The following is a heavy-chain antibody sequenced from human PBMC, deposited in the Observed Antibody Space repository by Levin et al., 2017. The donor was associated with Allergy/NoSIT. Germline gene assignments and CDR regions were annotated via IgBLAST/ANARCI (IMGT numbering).Heavy chain of an antibody. Sequence: GGSLRLSCAASGFTFSSYSMNWVRQAPGKGLEWVSSISSSSSYIYYADSVKGRFTISRDNAKNSLYLQMNSLRAEDTAVYYCARDRTEEQQLVHTHVKEFDYWGQGTLVTVSS. V-gene: IGHV3-21*01. D-gene: IGHD6-13*01. CDR1: GFTFSSYS. CDR2: ISSSSSYI. CDR3: ARDRTEEQQLVHTHVKEFDY. J-gene: IGHJ4*02.